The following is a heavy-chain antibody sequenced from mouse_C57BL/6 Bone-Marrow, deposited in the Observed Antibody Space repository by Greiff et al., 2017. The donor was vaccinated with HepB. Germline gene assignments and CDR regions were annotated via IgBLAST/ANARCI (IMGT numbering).Heavy chain of an antibody. CDR1: GFTFSSYA. Sequence: EVKLVESGEGLVKPGGSLKLSCAASGFTFSSYAMSWVRQTPEERLEWVAYNSSGGDYIYYADTVKGRFTISRDNARNTLYLQMSSLKSEDTAMYYCTRVLKVFGYAMDYWGQGTSVTVSS. CDR3: TRVLKVFGYAMDY. J-gene: IGHJ4*01. CDR2: NSSGGDYI. V-gene: IGHV5-9-1*02.